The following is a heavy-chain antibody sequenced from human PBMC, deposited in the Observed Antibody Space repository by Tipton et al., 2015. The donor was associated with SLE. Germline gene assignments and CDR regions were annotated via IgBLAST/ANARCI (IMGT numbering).Heavy chain of an antibody. D-gene: IGHD5-12*01. CDR3: ASLERYSGYDWHFDY. J-gene: IGHJ4*02. CDR1: GFSVDGNY. CDR2: IYRNGKT. V-gene: IGHV3-53*04. Sequence: SLRLSCAASGFSVDGNYMSWVRQTPERGLEWVSLIYRNGKTYSPDSLKGRFTISRPNSDNTLYLQMNNLRTEDTAVYYCASLERYSGYDWHFDYWGQGTLVTVSS.